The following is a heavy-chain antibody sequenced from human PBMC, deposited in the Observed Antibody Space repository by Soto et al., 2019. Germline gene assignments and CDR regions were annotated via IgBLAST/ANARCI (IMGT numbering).Heavy chain of an antibody. CDR1: GFIFDDYG. CDR2: ISWNSGSI. CDR3: ARFYHYMDV. Sequence: GGSLRLSCAASGFIFDDYGMHWVRQAPGRGLEWVSGISWNSGSIAYADSVKGRFTISRDNAKNSLYLQMSSLRAEDTALYYCARFYHYMDVWGTGTTVTVSS. V-gene: IGHV3-9*01. J-gene: IGHJ6*03.